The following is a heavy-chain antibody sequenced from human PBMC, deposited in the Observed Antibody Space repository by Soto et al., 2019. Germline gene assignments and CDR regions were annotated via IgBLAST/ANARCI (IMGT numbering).Heavy chain of an antibody. CDR2: ISAHNGNT. CDR1: GYAFTTYG. CDR3: ARGRYGDY. Sequence: QVHLVQSGAEVKKPGASVKVSCQGSGYAFTTYGITWVRQAPGQGLEWMGWISAHNGNTNYAQKLQGRVTVTRDTHPSTAYMELRSLRYDATAVYYCARGRYGDYWGQGALVTVSS. J-gene: IGHJ4*02. V-gene: IGHV1-18*01. D-gene: IGHD1-1*01.